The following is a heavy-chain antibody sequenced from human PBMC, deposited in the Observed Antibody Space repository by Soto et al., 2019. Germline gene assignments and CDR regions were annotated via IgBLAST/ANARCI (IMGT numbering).Heavy chain of an antibody. CDR2: ISGSGGST. CDR3: AKDLDWNYVSSQSDY. J-gene: IGHJ4*02. Sequence: GGSLRLSCAASGFTFSSYAMSWVRQAPGKGLEWVSAISGSGGSTYYADSVKGRFTISRDNSKNTLYLQMNSLGAEDTAVYYCAKDLDWNYVSSQSDYWGQGTLVTVSS. V-gene: IGHV3-23*01. D-gene: IGHD1-7*01. CDR1: GFTFSSYA.